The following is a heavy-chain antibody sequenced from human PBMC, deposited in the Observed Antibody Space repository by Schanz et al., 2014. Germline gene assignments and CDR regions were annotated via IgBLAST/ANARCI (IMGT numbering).Heavy chain of an antibody. Sequence: QVQLVQSGAEVKKPGSSVKVSCKASGGTFNSYTINWVRQAPGQGLEWMGRIIPILGIPNYAQKFQGRVTFTADKSTSTAYMELSSLKSEDTAVYYCARGHLGTSPWGQGTLVTVSS. CDR1: GGTFNSYT. V-gene: IGHV1-69*02. CDR2: IIPILGIP. D-gene: IGHD5-12*01. CDR3: ARGHLGTSP. J-gene: IGHJ5*02.